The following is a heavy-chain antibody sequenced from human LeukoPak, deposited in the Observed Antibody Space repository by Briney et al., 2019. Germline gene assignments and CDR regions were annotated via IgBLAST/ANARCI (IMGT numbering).Heavy chain of an antibody. J-gene: IGHJ4*02. CDR2: IYSGGST. Sequence: GGSLRLSCAASGFTFSNAWMSWVRQAPGKGLEWVSIIYSGGSTYYADSVKGRFTISRDNSKNTLYLQMSSLRAEDTAVYYCARTLVRYYFDYWGQGTLVTVSS. D-gene: IGHD4/OR15-4a*01. CDR1: GFTFSNAW. V-gene: IGHV3-53*01. CDR3: ARTLVRYYFDY.